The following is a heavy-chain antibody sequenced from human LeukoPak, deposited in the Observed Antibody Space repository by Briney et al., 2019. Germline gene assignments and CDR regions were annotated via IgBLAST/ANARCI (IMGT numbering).Heavy chain of an antibody. CDR1: GFTFSSYG. J-gene: IGHJ5*02. V-gene: IGHV3-33*06. Sequence: GGSLRLSCAASGFTFSSYGMHWVRQAPGKGLEGVAVIWYDGSNKYYADSVKGRFTISRDNSKNTLYLQMNSLRAEDTAVYYCAKDPPNYDFWSGHPAWFDPWGQGTLVTVSS. CDR3: AKDPPNYDFWSGHPAWFDP. CDR2: IWYDGSNK. D-gene: IGHD3-3*01.